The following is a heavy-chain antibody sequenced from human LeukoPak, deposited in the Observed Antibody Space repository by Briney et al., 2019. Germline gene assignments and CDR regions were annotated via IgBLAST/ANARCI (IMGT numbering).Heavy chain of an antibody. CDR3: AKAPGWELKRFFQH. CDR1: GFTFSSYW. CDR2: ISWNGGSI. J-gene: IGHJ1*01. Sequence: SLRLSCAASGFTFSSYWMNWARQAPGKGLEWVSGISWNGGSIGYADSVKGRFTISRDNAKNSLYLQMNSLRAEDTALYYCAKAPGWELKRFFQHWGQGTLVTVSS. D-gene: IGHD1-26*01. V-gene: IGHV3-9*01.